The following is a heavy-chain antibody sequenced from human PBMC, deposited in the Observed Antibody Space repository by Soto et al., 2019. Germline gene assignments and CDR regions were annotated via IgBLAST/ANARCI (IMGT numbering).Heavy chain of an antibody. CDR1: GGTFSSYT. D-gene: IGHD2-21*02. J-gene: IGHJ6*02. V-gene: IGHV1-3*01. CDR3: ASEYCGGDCYSAARYGMDV. CDR2: INAGNGNT. Sequence: ASVKVSCKASGGTFSSYTISWVRQAPGQRLEWMGWINAGNGNTKYSQKFQGRVTITRDTSASTAYMELSSLRSEDTAVYYCASEYCGGDCYSAARYGMDVWGQGTTVTVSS.